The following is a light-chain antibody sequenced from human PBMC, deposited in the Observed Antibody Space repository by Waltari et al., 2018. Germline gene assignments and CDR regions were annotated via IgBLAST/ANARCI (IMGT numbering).Light chain of an antibody. CDR3: QQYYIIPYT. V-gene: IGKV1-NL1*01. J-gene: IGKJ2*01. CDR1: QGISNS. Sequence: DVQMTQSPSSLSAPVGDRVTITCRASQGISNSLVWYQQKPGKAPKLLLSTTSTLQSGVPSRFSGSGSGTVFTLTISSLQPEDFATYYCQQYYIIPYTFGQGTNLEIK. CDR2: TTS.